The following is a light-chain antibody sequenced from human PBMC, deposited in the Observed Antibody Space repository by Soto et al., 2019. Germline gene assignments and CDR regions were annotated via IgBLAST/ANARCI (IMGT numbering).Light chain of an antibody. J-gene: IGKJ1*01. CDR3: QQYNTYPWT. CDR2: DAS. CDR1: QSIGTW. V-gene: IGKV1-5*01. Sequence: DIQMTQSPSTLSASVGVTVTITCRASQSIGTWLAWYQQKPGKAPNLLIYDASNLESGVPSRFSGSGSGTEFTLTISSLQPDDFATYYSQQYNTYPWTFGQGTKVEIK.